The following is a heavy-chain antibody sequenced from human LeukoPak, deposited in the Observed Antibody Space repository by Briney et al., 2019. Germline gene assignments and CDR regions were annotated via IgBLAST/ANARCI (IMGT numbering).Heavy chain of an antibody. Sequence: GGSLRLSCAASGFTFSSYSMNWVRQAPGKGLEWVSSISSSSSYIYYADSVKGRFTISRDNAKNSLYLQMNSLRAEDTAVYYCARDKGDWDTGYYYYYMDVWGKGTTVTVSS. CDR3: ARDKGDWDTGYYYYYMDV. CDR1: GFTFSSYS. V-gene: IGHV3-21*01. CDR2: ISSSSSYI. J-gene: IGHJ6*03. D-gene: IGHD2-21*02.